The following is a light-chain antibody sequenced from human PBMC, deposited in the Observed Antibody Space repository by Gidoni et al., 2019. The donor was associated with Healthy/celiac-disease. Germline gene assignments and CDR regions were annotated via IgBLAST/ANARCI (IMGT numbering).Light chain of an antibody. CDR1: QSFLHSYGKTY. J-gene: IGKJ1*01. CDR2: DVS. Sequence: DIVITQTPLSLSVTPGQPASISCKSGQSFLHSYGKTYLYWYLQKPGQSPPLLIYDVSSRFSGVPDRFSGSGSGTDFTRKISRLEAEDVGIYFCMQGIHLPWTFGQGTKVEIK. V-gene: IGKV2-29*02. CDR3: MQGIHLPWT.